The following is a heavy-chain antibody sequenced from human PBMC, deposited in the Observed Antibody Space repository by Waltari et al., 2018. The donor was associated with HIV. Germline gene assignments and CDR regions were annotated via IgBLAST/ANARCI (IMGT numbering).Heavy chain of an antibody. Sequence: QLQLQESGPGLVKPSETLSLTCTVSGGSVSSSRYFWGWIRHPPGKGLEWVGRIYYTGRAYYNPSLKSRVTISVDTSKNQFSLKVTSVTAADTAVYYCARHALRVGAAYWNFDLWGRGTLVTVSS. CDR1: GGSVSSSRYF. CDR2: IYYTGRA. J-gene: IGHJ2*01. V-gene: IGHV4-39*01. D-gene: IGHD1-26*01. CDR3: ARHALRVGAAYWNFDL.